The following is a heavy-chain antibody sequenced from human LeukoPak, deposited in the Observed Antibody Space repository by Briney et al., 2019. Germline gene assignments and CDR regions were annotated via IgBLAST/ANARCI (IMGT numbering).Heavy chain of an antibody. D-gene: IGHD3-22*01. Sequence: ASVKVSYKASGYTFTGYYMHWLRQAPGQGLEWMGWINPNSGGTNYAQKFQGRVTMTRDTSTSTVYMEMSSLRSEDTAVYYCARAPFYYDTSGYLDYWGQGTLVTVSS. CDR2: INPNSGGT. J-gene: IGHJ4*02. CDR1: GYTFTGYY. CDR3: ARAPFYYDTSGYLDY. V-gene: IGHV1-2*02.